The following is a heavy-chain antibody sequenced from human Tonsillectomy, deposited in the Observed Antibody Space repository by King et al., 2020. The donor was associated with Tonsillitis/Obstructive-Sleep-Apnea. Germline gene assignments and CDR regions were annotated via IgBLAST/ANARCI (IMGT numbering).Heavy chain of an antibody. J-gene: IGHJ4*02. CDR2: IYYSGST. V-gene: IGHV4-59*01. CDR3: AADGSGSYYNLYYFDY. CDR1: GGSISSYY. Sequence: QLQESGPGLVKPSETLSLTCTVSGGSISSYYWSWIRQPPGKGLEWIGYIYYSGSTNYNPSLKSRVTISVDTSKNQFSLKLSSVTAADTAVYYCAADGSGSYYNLYYFDYWGQGTLVTVSS. D-gene: IGHD3-10*01.